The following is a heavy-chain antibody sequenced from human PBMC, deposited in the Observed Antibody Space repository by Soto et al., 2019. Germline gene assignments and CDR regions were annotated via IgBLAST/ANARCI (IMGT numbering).Heavy chain of an antibody. CDR2: INAGNGNT. D-gene: IGHD3-10*01. V-gene: IGHV1-3*01. Sequence: GASVKVSCKASGYTFTSYAMHWVRQAPGQRLEWMGWINAGNGNTKYSQKFQGRVTITRDTSASTAYMELSSLRSEDTAVYYCASPVSGETYYYYGMDVWGQGTTVTVS. CDR1: GYTFTSYA. CDR3: ASPVSGETYYYYGMDV. J-gene: IGHJ6*02.